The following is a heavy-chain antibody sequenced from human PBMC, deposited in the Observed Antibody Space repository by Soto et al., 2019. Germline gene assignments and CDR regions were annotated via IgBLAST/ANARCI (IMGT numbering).Heavy chain of an antibody. CDR3: ARRGRRSGNYADAFDI. V-gene: IGHV3-7*01. D-gene: IGHD1-26*01. Sequence: GGSLRLSCAASGFTFSGYWMSWARQAPGKGLEWVANIKQDGSENYFVDFVKGRFTISRDKAKNSLYLQMNSMKTDDTAVYYCARRGRRSGNYADAFDIWGQGTMVTVSS. CDR1: GFTFSGYW. CDR2: IKQDGSEN. J-gene: IGHJ3*02.